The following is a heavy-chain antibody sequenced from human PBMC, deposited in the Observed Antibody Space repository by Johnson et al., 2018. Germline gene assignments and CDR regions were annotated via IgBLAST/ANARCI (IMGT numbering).Heavy chain of an antibody. CDR2: MRQDGSEK. CDR1: GFTFSTHW. D-gene: IGHD2-15*01. J-gene: IGHJ3*02. Sequence: VQLVESGGGLVQPGGSLRLSCAASGFTFSTHWMSWVRQSPGKGLEWVANMRQDGSEKYNVDSVKGRFTISRDNAKNSLYLQMNSLSAEVTVVYYCARDPASLCSCDTCYGGWGAFDIWGQGTMVTVSS. V-gene: IGHV3-7*01. CDR3: ARDPASLCSCDTCYGGWGAFDI.